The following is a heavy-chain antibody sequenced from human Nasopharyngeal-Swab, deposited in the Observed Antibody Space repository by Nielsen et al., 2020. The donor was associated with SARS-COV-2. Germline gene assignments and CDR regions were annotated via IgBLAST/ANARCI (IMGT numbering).Heavy chain of an antibody. V-gene: IGHV4-34*01. Sequence: SETLSLTCAVYGGSFSGYYWSWIRQPPGKGLEWIGEINHSGSTNYNPSLKSRVTISVDTSKNQFSLKLSSVTAADTAVYYCARGQYSSSWYGLNRYFDLWGRGTLVTVSS. CDR1: GGSFSGYY. D-gene: IGHD6-13*01. CDR2: INHSGST. J-gene: IGHJ2*01. CDR3: ARGQYSSSWYGLNRYFDL.